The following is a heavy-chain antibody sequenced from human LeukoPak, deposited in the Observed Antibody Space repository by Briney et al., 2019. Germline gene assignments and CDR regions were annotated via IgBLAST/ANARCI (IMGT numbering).Heavy chain of an antibody. Sequence: SETLSLTCAVYGGSFSGYYWSWIRQPPGKGLEWIGEINHSGSTNYNPSLKSRVTISVDTSKNQFPLKLSSVTAADTAVYYCARGRGAHSYGYGSFDYWGQGTLVTVSS. CDR3: ARGRGAHSYGYGSFDY. J-gene: IGHJ4*02. V-gene: IGHV4-34*01. CDR2: INHSGST. CDR1: GGSFSGYY. D-gene: IGHD5-18*01.